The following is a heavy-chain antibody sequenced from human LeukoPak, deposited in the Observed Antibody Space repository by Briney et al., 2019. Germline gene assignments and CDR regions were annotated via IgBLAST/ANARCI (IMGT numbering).Heavy chain of an antibody. D-gene: IGHD6-6*01. V-gene: IGHV4-34*01. CDR1: GGSFSGYY. CDR3: ARPDSSPYYFDY. J-gene: IGHJ4*02. Sequence: ATLSLTCAVCGGSFSGYYWSWIRQPPGKGLEWIGEINHSGSTNYNPSLKSRVTISVDTSKNQFSLKLSSVTAADTAVYYCARPDSSPYYFDYWGQGTLVTVSS. CDR2: INHSGST.